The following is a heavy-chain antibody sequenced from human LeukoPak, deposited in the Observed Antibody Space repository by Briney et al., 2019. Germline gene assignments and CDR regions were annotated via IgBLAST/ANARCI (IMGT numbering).Heavy chain of an antibody. CDR3: ARDQSEYSSGWYYFDY. V-gene: IGHV1-69*01. Sequence: SVKVSCKASGGTFSSYAISWVRQAPGQGLEWMGGIIPIFGTANYAQKFQGRVTITADESTSTAYMELSSLRSEDTVVYYCARDQSEYSSGWYYFDYWGQGTLVTVSS. D-gene: IGHD6-19*01. CDR2: IIPIFGTA. CDR1: GGTFSSYA. J-gene: IGHJ4*02.